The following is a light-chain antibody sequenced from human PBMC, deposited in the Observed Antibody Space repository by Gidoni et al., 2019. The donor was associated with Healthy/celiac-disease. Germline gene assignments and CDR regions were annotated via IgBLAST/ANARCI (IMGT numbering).Light chain of an antibody. V-gene: IGKV1-33*01. CDR1: QDISNY. J-gene: IGKJ2*01. CDR3: QQYDNLPYT. CDR2: DAS. Sequence: DIQMTQSPSSLSAAVGDRVTITCQASQDISNYLNWYQQKPGKAPKLLIYDASNLETGVPSMFSGSGSETDFTFTISSLQPEDIATYYCQQYDNLPYTFGQGTKLEIK.